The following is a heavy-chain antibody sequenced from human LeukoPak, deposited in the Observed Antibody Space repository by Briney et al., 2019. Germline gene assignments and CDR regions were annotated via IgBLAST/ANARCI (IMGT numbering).Heavy chain of an antibody. CDR1: GFTFSSYA. J-gene: IGHJ4*02. D-gene: IGHD3-16*02. Sequence: PGGSLRLSCAASGFTFSSYAMSWVRQAPGKGLEWVSAISGSGGSTYYADSVKGRFTISRDNSKNTLYLQMNSLRAEDTAVYYCAKDFGRAIDYVWGSYRYPSSGYWGQGTLVTVSS. V-gene: IGHV3-23*01. CDR3: AKDFGRAIDYVWGSYRYPSSGY. CDR2: ISGSGGST.